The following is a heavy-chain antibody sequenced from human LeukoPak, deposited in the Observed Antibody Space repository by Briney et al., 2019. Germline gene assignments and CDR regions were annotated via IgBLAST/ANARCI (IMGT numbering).Heavy chain of an antibody. CDR1: GGTFSSYA. V-gene: IGHV1-69*05. J-gene: IGHJ4*02. D-gene: IGHD2-8*01. CDR2: IIPIFGTA. CDR3: ASKACTNGVCYTQEYYFDY. Sequence: SVKVSCKASGGTFSSYAISWVRQAPGQGLEWMGGIIPIFGTANYAQKFQGRVTITTDESTSTAYMELSSLRSEDTAVYYCASKACTNGVCYTQEYYFDYWGQGTLVTVSS.